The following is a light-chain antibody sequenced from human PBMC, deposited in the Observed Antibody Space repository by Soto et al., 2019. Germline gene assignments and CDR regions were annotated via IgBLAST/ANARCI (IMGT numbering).Light chain of an antibody. V-gene: IGKV1-5*03. CDR1: QTISS. J-gene: IGKJ2*01. Sequence: DIQMTQFPPTLSASIGDRVTITCRASQTISSLAWYQQNPGKAPKLLIYKASTLETGVPSRFSGSGSGTEFTLTISSLQPDDFATYYCQQYDSYSPYTFGQGTRLEIK. CDR3: QQYDSYSPYT. CDR2: KAS.